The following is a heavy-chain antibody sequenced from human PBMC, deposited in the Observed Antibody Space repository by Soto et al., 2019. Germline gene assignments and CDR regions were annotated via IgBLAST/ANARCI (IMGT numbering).Heavy chain of an antibody. CDR2: IYYSGST. J-gene: IGHJ5*02. V-gene: IGHV4-31*03. CDR3: ARAGIAAAGQINWFDP. CDR1: GGSISSGGYY. Sequence: QVQLQESGRGLVKPSQTLSLTCTVSGGSISSGGYYWSWIRQHPGKGLEWLGYIYYSGSTYYNPSLKSRVTLSVDTPKNQFSLKLSSVTAADTAVYYCARAGIAAAGQINWFDPWGQGTLVTVSS. D-gene: IGHD6-13*01.